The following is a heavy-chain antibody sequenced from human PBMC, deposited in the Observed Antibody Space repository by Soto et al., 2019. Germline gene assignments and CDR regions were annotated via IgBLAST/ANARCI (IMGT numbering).Heavy chain of an antibody. J-gene: IGHJ6*02. V-gene: IGHV5-10-1*01. CDR1: GYSFTSYW. CDR3: ARAGYEFYYGMDV. D-gene: IGHD5-12*01. Sequence: GESLKISCKGSGYSFTSYWIGWVRQMPGKGMEWMGRIDPSDSYTNYSPSFQGHVTISADKSISTAYLQWSSLKASDTAMYYCARAGYEFYYGMDVWGQGTTVTVSS. CDR2: IDPSDSYT.